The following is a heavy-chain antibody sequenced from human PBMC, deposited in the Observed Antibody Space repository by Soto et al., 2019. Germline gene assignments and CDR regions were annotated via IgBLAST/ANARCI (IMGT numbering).Heavy chain of an antibody. CDR2: IYPGDSDT. V-gene: IGHV5-51*01. J-gene: IGHJ4*02. CDR3: ARHQRGYSYGYDFDV. CDR1: GYSFTSYW. Sequence: GAALKISCQGSGYSFTSYWMGWVRQMPGKGLEWMGIIYPGDSDTRYSPSFQGQVTIAADKSISTAYLQWISLKASDTAMYYFARHQRGYSYGYDFDVWGQGTLVTVSS. D-gene: IGHD5-18*01.